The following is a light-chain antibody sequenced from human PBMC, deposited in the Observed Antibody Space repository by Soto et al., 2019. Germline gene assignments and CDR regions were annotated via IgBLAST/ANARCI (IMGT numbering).Light chain of an antibody. V-gene: IGLV2-11*01. CDR1: SSDVGGYNY. CDR3: CSYAGSYTSGV. Sequence: QSALTQPRSVSGSPGQSVTISCTGTSSDVGGYNYVSWYQQHPGKAPKLMIYDVSKRPSGVPDRFSGSKSGNTASLTISGLQAEHEADYYGCSYAGSYTSGVFGTGTKLTAL. J-gene: IGLJ1*01. CDR2: DVS.